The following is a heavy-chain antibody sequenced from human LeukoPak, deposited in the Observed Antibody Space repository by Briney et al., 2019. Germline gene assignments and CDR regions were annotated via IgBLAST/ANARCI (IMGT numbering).Heavy chain of an antibody. D-gene: IGHD3-22*01. J-gene: IGHJ4*02. V-gene: IGHV4-4*07. CDR2: IHKSGGT. Sequence: SETLSLTCTVSGDFISIDNWSWIRQPAGKGLEWIGRIHKSGGTDYNPSLKSRVIMSVDTSKNQFSLKLSSVTTADTAVYYCARGLNYYDSSGYFDYWGQGTLVTVSS. CDR1: GDFISIDN. CDR3: ARGLNYYDSSGYFDY.